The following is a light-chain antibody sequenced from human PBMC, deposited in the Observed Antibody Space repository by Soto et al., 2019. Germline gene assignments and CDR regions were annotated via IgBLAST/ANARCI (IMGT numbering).Light chain of an antibody. V-gene: IGLV1-44*01. CDR3: AAWDDSLNGPGRV. J-gene: IGLJ3*02. Sequence: QSVLTQPPSASGTPGQRVTISCSGSSSNIGSNTVNWYQQLPGTAPKLLIYSNNQRPSGVPDRFSGSKSGTSASLAISGLQSEDEADYYCAAWDDSLNGPGRVFGGGTKVTVL. CDR1: SSNIGSNT. CDR2: SNN.